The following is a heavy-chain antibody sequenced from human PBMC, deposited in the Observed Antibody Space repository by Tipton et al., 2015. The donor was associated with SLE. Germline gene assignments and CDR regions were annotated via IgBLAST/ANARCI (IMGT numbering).Heavy chain of an antibody. CDR3: AREVMDWYFDL. V-gene: IGHV4-30-2*05. J-gene: IGHJ2*01. Sequence: LRLSCAVSGGSISSGGYSWSWIRQPPGKGLEWIGYIYYSGSTYYNPSLKSRVTISVDTSKNQFSLKLSSVTAADTAVYYCAREVMDWYFDLWGRGTLVTVSS. D-gene: IGHD3-16*01. CDR2: IYYSGST. CDR1: GGSISSGGYS.